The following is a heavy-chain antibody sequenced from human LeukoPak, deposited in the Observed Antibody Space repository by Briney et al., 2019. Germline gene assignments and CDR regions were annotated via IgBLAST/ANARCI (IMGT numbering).Heavy chain of an antibody. D-gene: IGHD3-22*01. CDR1: GGSISSYY. V-gene: IGHV4-59*01. J-gene: IGHJ4*02. Sequence: SETLSLTCTVSGGSISSYYWSWIRQPPGKGLEWIGYIYYSGSTNYNPSLKSRVTISVDTSKNQFSLKLSSVTAADTAVYYCARAGSSGYLIDYWGQGTLVTASS. CDR2: IYYSGST. CDR3: ARAGSSGYLIDY.